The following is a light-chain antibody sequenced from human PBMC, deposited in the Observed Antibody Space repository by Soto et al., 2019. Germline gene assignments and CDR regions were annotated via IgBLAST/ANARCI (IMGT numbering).Light chain of an antibody. Sequence: DIQMTQSPSSLSASVGDRVTITCRASQGVSYWLAWYQQKPGKAPKSLIYAASNLQSGVPLRFSCSGSGTDFTRIIRSLQPEDFETNYCQKYNSYTLTFGGGTKVEIK. V-gene: IGKV1D-16*01. CDR2: AAS. CDR1: QGVSYW. CDR3: QKYNSYTLT. J-gene: IGKJ4*01.